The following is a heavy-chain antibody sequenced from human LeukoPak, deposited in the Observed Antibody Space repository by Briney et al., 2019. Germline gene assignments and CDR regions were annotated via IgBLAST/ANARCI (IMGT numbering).Heavy chain of an antibody. D-gene: IGHD3-22*01. CDR3: AKAGGSGYYNDAFDI. Sequence: GGSLRLSCAASGFTFSSYWMHWVRQAPGKGLEWVSAISGSGGSTYYADSVKGRFTISRDNSKNTLYLQMNSLRAEDTAVYYCAKAGGSGYYNDAFDIWGQGTMVTVSS. J-gene: IGHJ3*02. CDR2: ISGSGGST. V-gene: IGHV3-23*01. CDR1: GFTFSSYW.